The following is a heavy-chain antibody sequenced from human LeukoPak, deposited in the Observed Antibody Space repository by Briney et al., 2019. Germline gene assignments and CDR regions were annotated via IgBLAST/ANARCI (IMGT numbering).Heavy chain of an antibody. CDR3: ARALALVVRGAFDI. V-gene: IGHV1-2*02. Sequence: ASVKVSCKASGYTFTDYYIHWVRQAPGQGLEWMGWINPNSGGTTYAQKFQGRVTMTRDSSISTAYMELRRLRSDDTAVYYCARALALVVRGAFDIWGQGTMVTVSS. CDR1: GYTFTDYY. J-gene: IGHJ3*02. CDR2: INPNSGGT. D-gene: IGHD3-22*01.